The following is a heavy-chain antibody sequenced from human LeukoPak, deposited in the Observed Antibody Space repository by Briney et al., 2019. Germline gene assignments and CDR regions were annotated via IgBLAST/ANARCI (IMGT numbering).Heavy chain of an antibody. D-gene: IGHD2-15*01. V-gene: IGHV1-2*02. CDR3: ARVQVGYCSGGSCYLGAFDI. CDR1: GYTFTSYD. CDR2: MNPNSGGT. J-gene: IGHJ3*02. Sequence: GASVKVSCKASGYTFTSYDINWVRQATGQGLEWMGWMNPNSGGTNYAQKFQGRVTMTRDTSISTAYMELSRLRSDDTAVYYCARVQVGYCSGGSCYLGAFDIWGQGTMVTVSS.